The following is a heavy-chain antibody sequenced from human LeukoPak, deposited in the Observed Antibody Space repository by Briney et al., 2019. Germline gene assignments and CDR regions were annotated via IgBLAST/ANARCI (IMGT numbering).Heavy chain of an antibody. D-gene: IGHD5-18*01. Sequence: GGSLRLSCAASGFTFSSYSMNWVRQAPGKGLEWVSSISSSSSYIYYADSVKGRFTISRDNSKNTLYLQMNSLRAEDTAVYYCAKDLGSVDTAMNYWGQGTLVTVSS. CDR1: GFTFSSYS. CDR2: ISSSSSYI. V-gene: IGHV3-21*04. CDR3: AKDLGSVDTAMNY. J-gene: IGHJ4*02.